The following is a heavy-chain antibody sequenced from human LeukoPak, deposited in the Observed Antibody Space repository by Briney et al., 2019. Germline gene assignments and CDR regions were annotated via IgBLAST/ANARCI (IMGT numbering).Heavy chain of an antibody. CDR2: ISSSSSYI. Sequence: GGSLRLSCAASGFTFSSYSMNWARQAPGKGLEWVSSISSSSSYIYYTDSVKGRFTISRDNAKNSLYLQMNSLRAEDTAVYYCARDRIDYDFWSGYRLGVSYYMDVWGKGTTVTVSS. V-gene: IGHV3-21*01. D-gene: IGHD3-3*01. CDR1: GFTFSSYS. J-gene: IGHJ6*03. CDR3: ARDRIDYDFWSGYRLGVSYYMDV.